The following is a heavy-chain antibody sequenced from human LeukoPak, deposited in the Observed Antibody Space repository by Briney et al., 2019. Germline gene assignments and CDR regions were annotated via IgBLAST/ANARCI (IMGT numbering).Heavy chain of an antibody. V-gene: IGHV4-4*07. CDR3: ARDDYYYGSGSLDY. CDR1: GGSISSYY. J-gene: IGHJ4*02. CDR2: IYTSGST. Sequence: SETLSLTCTVSGGSISSYYWSWIRQPAGKGLEWIGRIYTSGSTNYNPSLKSRGTMSVDTSKNQFSLKLSSVTAADTAVYSCARDDYYYGSGSLDYWGQGTLVTVSS. D-gene: IGHD3-10*01.